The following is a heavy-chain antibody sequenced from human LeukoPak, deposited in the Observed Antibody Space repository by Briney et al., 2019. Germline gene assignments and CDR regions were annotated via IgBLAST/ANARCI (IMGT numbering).Heavy chain of an antibody. V-gene: IGHV1-3*04. CDR1: GYSFTNYL. D-gene: IGHD2-15*01. CDR2: INTDTNDK. CDR3: ARDSGAFDY. J-gene: IGHJ4*02. Sequence: ASVTVSYKASGYSFTNYLIHWMRQAPGQRLQWMGWINTDTNDKKYSQNLQGRVTITRDTSATTAYMELSSLRSEDTAVYYCARDSGAFDYWGQGTPVTVSS.